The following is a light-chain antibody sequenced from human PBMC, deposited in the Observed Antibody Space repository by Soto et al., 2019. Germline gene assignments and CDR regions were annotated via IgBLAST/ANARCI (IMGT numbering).Light chain of an antibody. CDR3: QQYKNWPL. J-gene: IGKJ5*01. V-gene: IGKV1-9*01. CDR1: QGISSY. CDR2: AAS. Sequence: DIQLTQSPSFLAASLGDRVTITCRASQGISSYLAWYQQKPGKAPKLLIYAASTLQSGVPSRLSGSGSGTEFTLTISSLQSEDFAVYYCQQYKNWPLFGQGTRLEIK.